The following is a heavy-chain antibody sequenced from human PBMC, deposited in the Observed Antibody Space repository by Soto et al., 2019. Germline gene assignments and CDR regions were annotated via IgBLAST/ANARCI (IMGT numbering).Heavy chain of an antibody. CDR2: INAGNGNT. V-gene: IGHV1-3*01. CDR1: GYTFTSYA. D-gene: IGHD2-15*01. CDR3: ATPYCSGGSCYNYWFDP. J-gene: IGHJ5*02. Sequence: GASVKVSCKASGYTFTSYAMHWVRQAPGQRLEWMGWINAGNGNTKYSQKFQGRVTITRDTSASTAYMELSSLRSEDTAVYYCATPYCSGGSCYNYWFDPWGQGTLVTVSS.